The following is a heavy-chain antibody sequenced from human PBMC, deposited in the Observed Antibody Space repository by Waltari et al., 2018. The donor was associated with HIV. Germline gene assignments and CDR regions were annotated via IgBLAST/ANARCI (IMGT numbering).Heavy chain of an antibody. CDR1: GYTFTGYY. J-gene: IGHJ1*01. CDR3: ARETAVGATGQDFQH. CDR2: INPNRGGT. Sequence: QVQLVQSGAEVKKPGASVKVSCKASGYTFTGYYMHWVRQAPGQGLEWMGGINPNRGGTNDVQNVQGRVTMTRDTSSRTAYMELSSLRSDDTAVYYSARETAVGATGQDFQHWGQGTLVTVSS. D-gene: IGHD1-26*01. V-gene: IGHV1-2*02.